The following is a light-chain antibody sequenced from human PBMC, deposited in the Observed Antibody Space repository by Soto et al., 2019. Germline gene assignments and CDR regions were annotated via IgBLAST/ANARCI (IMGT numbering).Light chain of an antibody. CDR1: QSVSSY. Sequence: EIVLTQSPATLSLSPGERATLSCRASQSVSSYLAWYQQKPGQAPRLLIYDASNRATGIPARFSGSGSGTDFTLTICSLEPEDFAVYYCQQGSNWPPLTFGGGTKVEIK. V-gene: IGKV3-11*01. CDR2: DAS. J-gene: IGKJ4*01. CDR3: QQGSNWPPLT.